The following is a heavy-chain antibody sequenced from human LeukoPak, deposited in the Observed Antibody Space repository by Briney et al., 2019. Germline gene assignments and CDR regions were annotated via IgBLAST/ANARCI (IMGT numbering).Heavy chain of an antibody. CDR3: ARAEDIVATKYSVGAFDI. D-gene: IGHD5-12*01. CDR1: GGTFSSCA. CDR2: IIPIFGTA. Sequence: SVKVSCKASGGTFSSCAISWVRQAPGHGLEWMGGIIPIFGTANYAQKFQGRVTITADESTSTAYMELSSLRSEDTAVYYCARAEDIVATKYSVGAFDIWGQATMVTVSS. J-gene: IGHJ3*02. V-gene: IGHV1-69*01.